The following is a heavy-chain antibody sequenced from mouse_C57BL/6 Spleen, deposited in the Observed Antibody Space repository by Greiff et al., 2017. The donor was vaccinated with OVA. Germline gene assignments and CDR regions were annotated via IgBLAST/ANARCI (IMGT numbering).Heavy chain of an antibody. Sequence: VQLVESGPELVKPGASVKISCKASGYAFSSSWMNWVKQRPGKGLEWIGRIYPGDGDTNYNGKFKGKATLTADKSSSTAYMQLSSLTSEDSAVYFCAREGEYSYYAMDYWGQGTSVTVSS. CDR2: IYPGDGDT. CDR3: AREGEYSYYAMDY. J-gene: IGHJ4*01. D-gene: IGHD5-1*01. CDR1: GYAFSSSW. V-gene: IGHV1-82*01.